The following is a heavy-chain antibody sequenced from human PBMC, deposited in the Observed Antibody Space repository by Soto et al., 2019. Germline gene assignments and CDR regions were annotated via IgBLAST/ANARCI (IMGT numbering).Heavy chain of an antibody. D-gene: IGHD2-21*02. J-gene: IGHJ4*02. Sequence: EVQLVESGGGLIHPGGSLRLSCAASGFNVNSDYMNWVRQTPGKGLEWVASIYSGDTTYYADSVRGRFTISSDKSKNTLYFQLSSLRIEDTAVYYCTRDGRGLGRLSLFEYWGQGVLVTVSS. CDR3: TRDGRGLGRLSLFEY. CDR1: GFNVNSDY. V-gene: IGHV3-53*01. CDR2: IYSGDTT.